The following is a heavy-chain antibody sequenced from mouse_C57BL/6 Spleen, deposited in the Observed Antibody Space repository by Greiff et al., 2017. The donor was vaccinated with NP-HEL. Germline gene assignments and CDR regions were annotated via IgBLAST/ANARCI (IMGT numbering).Heavy chain of an antibody. CDR2: INPSTGGT. CDR1: GYSFTGYY. J-gene: IGHJ2*01. V-gene: IGHV1-42*01. D-gene: IGHD1-1*01. Sequence: VQLQQSGPELVKPGASVKISCKASGYSFTGYYMNWVKQSPEKSLEWIGEINPSTGGTTYNQKFKAKATLTVDKSSSTAYMQLKSLTSEDSAVYYCARSPLYGRYYFDYWGQGTTLTVSS. CDR3: ARSPLYGRYYFDY.